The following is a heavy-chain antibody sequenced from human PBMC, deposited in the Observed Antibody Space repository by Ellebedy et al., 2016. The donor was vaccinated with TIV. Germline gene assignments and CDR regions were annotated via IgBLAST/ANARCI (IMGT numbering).Heavy chain of an antibody. CDR3: ARGTIFGEEFDY. V-gene: IGHV4-61*02. D-gene: IGHD3-3*01. Sequence: SETLSLTXSVSGDSISSSLYYWAWIRQPAGKGLEWLGRIDGSGNTNANPSLKSRVTMSIETSKSQFSLELSSVTAADTAVYYCARGTIFGEEFDYWGQGTLVTVSS. CDR1: GDSISSSLYY. J-gene: IGHJ4*02. CDR2: IDGSGNT.